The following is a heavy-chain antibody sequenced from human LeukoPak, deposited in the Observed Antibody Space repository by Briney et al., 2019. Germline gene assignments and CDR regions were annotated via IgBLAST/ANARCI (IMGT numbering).Heavy chain of an antibody. D-gene: IGHD3-10*01. CDR3: ARRGEGPIGGIGY. Sequence: GESLKISCKGSGYSFASYWIGLVRQMPGKGLEWMGIIHPGDSDTRYSPSFQGQVTISAEKSISTAYLQWSSLKASDTAMYYCARRGEGPIGGIGYWGQGTLVTVSS. CDR2: IHPGDSDT. CDR1: GYSFASYW. J-gene: IGHJ4*02. V-gene: IGHV5-51*01.